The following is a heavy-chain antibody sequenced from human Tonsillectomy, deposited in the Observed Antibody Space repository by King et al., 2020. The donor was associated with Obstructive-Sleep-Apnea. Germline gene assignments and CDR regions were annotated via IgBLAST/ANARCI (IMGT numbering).Heavy chain of an antibody. CDR3: AGGGVSGYCSSTSCYYFDY. V-gene: IGHV1-69*12. CDR2: IIPIFGTA. CDR1: GGTFSSYA. J-gene: IGHJ4*02. Sequence: QLVQSGAEVKKPGSSVKVSCKASGGTFSSYAISWVRQAPGQGLEWMGGIIPIFGTANYAQKFQGRVTITAAESTSTAYMELSSLRSEDTAVYYCAGGGVSGYCSSTSCYYFDYWGQGTLVTVSS. D-gene: IGHD2-2*01.